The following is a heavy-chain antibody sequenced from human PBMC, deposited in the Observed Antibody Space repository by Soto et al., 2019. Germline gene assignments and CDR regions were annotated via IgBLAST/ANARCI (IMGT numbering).Heavy chain of an antibody. Sequence: SETLSLTCAVYGGSFSGYYWSWIRQPPGKGLEWIGEINHSGSTNYNPSLKSRVTISVDTSKNQFSLKLSSVTAADTAVYYCARGRKDGYSSSWYVRYWGQGTLVTVSS. J-gene: IGHJ4*02. CDR1: GGSFSGYY. CDR3: ARGRKDGYSSSWYVRY. CDR2: INHSGST. D-gene: IGHD6-13*01. V-gene: IGHV4-34*01.